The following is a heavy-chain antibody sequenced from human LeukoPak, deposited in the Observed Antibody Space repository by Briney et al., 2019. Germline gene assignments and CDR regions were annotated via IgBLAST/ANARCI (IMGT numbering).Heavy chain of an antibody. V-gene: IGHV1-18*01. D-gene: IGHD3-9*01. J-gene: IGHJ6*02. CDR1: GYTFTSYG. Sequence: ASVKVSCKASGYTFTSYGISWVRQAPGQGLEWMGWISAYNGNTNYAQKLQGRVTMTTDTSTSTTYMELRSLRSDDTAVYYCARVEYDILAEADYGMDVWGQGTTVTVSS. CDR3: ARVEYDILAEADYGMDV. CDR2: ISAYNGNT.